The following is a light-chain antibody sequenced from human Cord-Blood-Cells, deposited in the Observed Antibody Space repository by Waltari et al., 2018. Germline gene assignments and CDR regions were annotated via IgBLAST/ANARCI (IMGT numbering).Light chain of an antibody. J-gene: IGKJ2*01. CDR2: DAS. CDR3: QQRSNWPPMYT. CDR1: QSVSSY. Sequence: EIVLTQSPATLSLSPGERATLPCGASQSVSSYLAWYQQKPGQAPRLLIYDASNRATGIPARFSGSGSGTDFTLTISSLEPEDFAVYYCQQRSNWPPMYTVGQGTKLGIK. V-gene: IGKV3-11*01.